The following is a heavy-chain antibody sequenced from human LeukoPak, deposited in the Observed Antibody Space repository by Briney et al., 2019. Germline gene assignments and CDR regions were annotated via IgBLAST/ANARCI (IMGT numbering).Heavy chain of an antibody. CDR3: AKIGGYESFDY. D-gene: IGHD5-12*01. V-gene: IGHV1-46*01. Sequence: GASVKVSCKASGYTFTSYYMHWVRQAPGQGLEWMGIINPSGGSTSYAQKFQGRVTMTTDTSTSTAYMELRSLRSDDTAVYYCAKIGGYESFDYWGQGTLVTVSS. CDR1: GYTFTSYY. J-gene: IGHJ4*02. CDR2: INPSGGST.